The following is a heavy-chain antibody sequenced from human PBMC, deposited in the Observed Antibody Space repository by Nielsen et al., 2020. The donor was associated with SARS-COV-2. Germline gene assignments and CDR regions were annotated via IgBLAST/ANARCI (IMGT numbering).Heavy chain of an antibody. CDR1: GFTFSSYW. CDR3: ARAKLGYYYYGMDV. Sequence: ETLSLTCAASGFTFSSYWMSWVRQAPGKGLEWVANIKQDGSEKYYVDSVKGRFTISRDNAKNSLYLQMNSLRAEDTAVYYCARAKLGYYYYGMDVWGQGTTVTVSS. CDR2: IKQDGSEK. J-gene: IGHJ6*02. V-gene: IGHV3-7*03. D-gene: IGHD7-27*01.